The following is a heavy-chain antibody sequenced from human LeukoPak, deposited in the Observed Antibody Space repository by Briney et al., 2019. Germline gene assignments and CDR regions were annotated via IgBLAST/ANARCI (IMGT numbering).Heavy chain of an antibody. Sequence: ASVNVSCKASGYTFTGYYMQWVRQAPGQGLEWVGWINPNNGGTNFAQGFQGRVTMTRDTSIYTAYMDLSRLRSDDTAVYYCARSPPAEMATTGVDYWGQGTPVTVSS. CDR3: ARSPPAEMATTGVDY. V-gene: IGHV1-2*02. CDR2: INPNNGGT. CDR1: GYTFTGYY. J-gene: IGHJ4*02. D-gene: IGHD5-24*01.